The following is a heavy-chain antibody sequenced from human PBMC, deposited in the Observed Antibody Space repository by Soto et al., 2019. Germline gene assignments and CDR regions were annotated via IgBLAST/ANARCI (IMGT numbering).Heavy chain of an antibody. CDR1: GCSIASSDYY. CDR2: INHTGGT. D-gene: IGHD3-3*01. CDR3: ATRITVFGLLIPPFDP. J-gene: IGHJ5*02. Sequence: PSETLSLTCTVSGCSIASSDYYWGWIRHPPVKGLEWIGEINHTGGTHYNPSLKSRVTMSVDTSKNQFSLRLSSVTAADTAIYYCATRITVFGLLIPPFDPWGQGTQVTVSS. V-gene: IGHV4-39*07.